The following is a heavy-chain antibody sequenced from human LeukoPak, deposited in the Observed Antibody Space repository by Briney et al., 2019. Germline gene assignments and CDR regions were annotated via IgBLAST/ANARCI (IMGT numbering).Heavy chain of an antibody. D-gene: IGHD4-23*01. CDR2: IWYDGTNK. CDR3: ARDAPGGISFYYGMDV. J-gene: IGHJ6*02. V-gene: IGHV3-33*01. Sequence: PGGSLRLSCAASGFTFSSYTMHWVRQAPGKGLEWVAVIWYDGTNKYYADSVKGRFTVSRDNSNNTLYLQMNSLRAEDTAVYFCARDAPGGISFYYGMDVWGQGTTVTVSS. CDR1: GFTFSSYT.